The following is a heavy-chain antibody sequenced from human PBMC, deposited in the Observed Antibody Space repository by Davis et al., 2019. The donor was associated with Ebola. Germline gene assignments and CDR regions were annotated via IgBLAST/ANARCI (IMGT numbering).Heavy chain of an antibody. J-gene: IGHJ6*04. V-gene: IGHV3-33*08. CDR2: IWYDGRNQ. Sequence: AGSLTLSCAASGFTFTTYGLHWVRHPPGHGLEWVAVIWYDGRNQYYADSVKGRFTISRDNSKNTLYLQMNSLRAEDTAVYYCVRDTYYYYNTRDVWGKGTAVTVSS. CDR1: GFTFTTYG. CDR3: VRDTYYYYNTRDV.